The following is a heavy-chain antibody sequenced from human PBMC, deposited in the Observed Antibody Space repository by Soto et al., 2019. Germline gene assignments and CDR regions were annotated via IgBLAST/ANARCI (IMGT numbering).Heavy chain of an antibody. CDR3: ARHLRHSSGYYPYYFDY. J-gene: IGHJ4*02. Sequence: PGESLKISCKGSGYSLTSYWIGWVRQMPGKGLEWMGIIYPGDSDTRYSPSFQGQVTISADKSISTAYLQWSSLKASDTAMYYCARHLRHSSGYYPYYFDYWGQGTLVTVSS. CDR1: GYSLTSYW. V-gene: IGHV5-51*01. D-gene: IGHD3-22*01. CDR2: IYPGDSDT.